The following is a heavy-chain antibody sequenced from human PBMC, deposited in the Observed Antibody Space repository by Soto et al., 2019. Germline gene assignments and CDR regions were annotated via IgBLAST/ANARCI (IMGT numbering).Heavy chain of an antibody. V-gene: IGHV3-30-3*01. D-gene: IGHD2-2*01. CDR2: ISYDGSNK. CDR3: ARGDPPFVPT. Sequence: QVQLVESGGGVVQPGRCLRLSCAASGFTFSSYAMHWVRQAPGKGLEWVAVISYDGSNKYYADSVKGRFTISRDNSKNTLYLQMNSLRAEDTAVYYCARGDPPFVPTWGQGTLVTVSS. J-gene: IGHJ4*02. CDR1: GFTFSSYA.